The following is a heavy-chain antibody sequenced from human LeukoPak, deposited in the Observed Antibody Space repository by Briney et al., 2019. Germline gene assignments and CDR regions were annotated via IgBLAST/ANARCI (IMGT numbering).Heavy chain of an antibody. CDR3: AELGITMIGGV. CDR2: INRDGSRT. D-gene: IGHD3-10*02. V-gene: IGHV3-74*01. Sequence: GGSLRLSCAASGITFDDYGMSWVRQAPGKGLVWVSHINRDGSRTTYADSVKGRFTISRDNAKNSLYLQMNSLRAEDTAVYYCAELGITMIGGVWGKGTTVTISS. CDR1: GITFDDYG. J-gene: IGHJ6*04.